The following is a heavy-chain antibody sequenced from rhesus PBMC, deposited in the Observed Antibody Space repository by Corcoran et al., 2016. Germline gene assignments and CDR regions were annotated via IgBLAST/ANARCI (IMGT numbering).Heavy chain of an antibody. CDR2: VEPEDGEA. J-gene: IGHJ4*01. CDR3: ATGSYGIDY. D-gene: IGHD1-44*02. V-gene: IGHV1-111*02. CDR1: GYPSTYSY. Sequence: EVQLVHSGAAVTTPGASVAISCTASGYPSTYSYLHWVRQAPGKGLEWRGRVEPEDGEAIHAQKFQDRVTITADTSTDTAYMELSSLRSEDTAVYYCATGSYGIDYWGQGVLVTVSS.